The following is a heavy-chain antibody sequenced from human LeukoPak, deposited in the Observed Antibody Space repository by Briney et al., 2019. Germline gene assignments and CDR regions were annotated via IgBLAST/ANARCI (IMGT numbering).Heavy chain of an antibody. CDR3: ARGVGATISYYHYYIDV. CDR1: GGTFSSYA. J-gene: IGHJ6*03. CDR2: IIPIFGTA. V-gene: IGHV1-69*06. D-gene: IGHD1-26*01. Sequence: SVKVSCKASGGTFSSYAISWVRQAPGQGLEWMGGIIPIFGTANYAQKFQGRVTITADKSTSTAYMELSSLRSEDTAVYYCARGVGATISYYHYYIDVWGKGTTVTVSS.